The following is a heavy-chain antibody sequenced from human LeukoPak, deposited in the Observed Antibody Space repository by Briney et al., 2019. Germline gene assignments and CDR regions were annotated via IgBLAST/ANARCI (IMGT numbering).Heavy chain of an antibody. D-gene: IGHD6-13*01. Sequence: NLSETLSLTRTVSGASIISSNYYWGWIRQPPGKGLEWSGSIYYTVNTYNNPSLKSRVTMSVHTSKKQFSLRLRSVTAADTAVYYCALTLSAATPFVHFDSWDQGTLVTVSS. J-gene: IGHJ4*02. V-gene: IGHV4-39*01. CDR2: IYYTVNT. CDR1: GASIISSNYY. CDR3: ALTLSAATPFVHFDS.